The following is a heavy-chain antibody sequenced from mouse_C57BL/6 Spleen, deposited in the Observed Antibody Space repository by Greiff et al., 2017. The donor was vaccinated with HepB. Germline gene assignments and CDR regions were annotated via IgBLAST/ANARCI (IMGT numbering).Heavy chain of an antibody. D-gene: IGHD2-1*01. CDR1: GYTFTDYE. CDR3: TRGHLLLDY. V-gene: IGHV1-15*01. CDR2: IDPETGGT. Sequence: ESGAELVRPGASVTLSCKASGYTFTDYEMHWVKQTPVHGLEWIGAIDPETGGTAYNQKFKGKAILTADKSSSTAYMELRSLTSEDSAVYYCTRGHLLLDYWGQGTSVTVSS. J-gene: IGHJ4*01.